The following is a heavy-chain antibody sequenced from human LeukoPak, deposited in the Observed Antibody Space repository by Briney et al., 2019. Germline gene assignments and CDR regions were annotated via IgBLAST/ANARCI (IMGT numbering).Heavy chain of an antibody. D-gene: IGHD5-18*01. CDR1: GYTFTSYD. CDR3: ARDRGYSYGFAFDI. V-gene: IGHV1-8*01. J-gene: IGHJ3*02. Sequence: ASVKVSCKASGYTFTSYDINWVRQATGQGLEWMGWMNPNSGNTGYAQKFQGRVTMTRNTSISTAYMELSNLRSEDTAVYYCARDRGYSYGFAFDIWGQGTMVTVSS. CDR2: MNPNSGNT.